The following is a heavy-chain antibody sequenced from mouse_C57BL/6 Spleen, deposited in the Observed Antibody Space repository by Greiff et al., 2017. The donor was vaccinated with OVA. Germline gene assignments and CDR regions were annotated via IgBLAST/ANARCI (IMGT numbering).Heavy chain of an antibody. CDR1: GYTFTSYW. J-gene: IGHJ4*01. D-gene: IGHD1-1*01. V-gene: IGHV1-72*01. CDR2: IDPNSGGT. CDR3: ARSTTVVARDAMDY. Sequence: QVQLQQPGAELVKPGASVKLSCKASGYTFTSYWMHWVKQRPRRGLEWIGRIDPNSGGTKYNEKFKSKATLTVDKPSSTAYMQLSSLTSEDSAVYYCARSTTVVARDAMDYWGQGTSVTVSS.